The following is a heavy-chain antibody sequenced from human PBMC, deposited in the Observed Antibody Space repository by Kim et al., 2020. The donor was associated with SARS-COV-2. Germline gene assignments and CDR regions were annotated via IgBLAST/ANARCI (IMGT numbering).Heavy chain of an antibody. D-gene: IGHD5-18*01. CDR1: GYTFTSYG. CDR2: ISAYHGNT. J-gene: IGHJ5*02. CDR3: ARVLLSYNSYGRNWFDP. Sequence: ASVKVSCKASGYTFTSYGISWVRQAPGQGLEWMGWISAYHGNTNYAQKLQGRVTMTTDTSTSTAYMELRSLRSDDTAVYYCARVLLSYNSYGRNWFDPWGQGTLVTVYS. V-gene: IGHV1-18*01.